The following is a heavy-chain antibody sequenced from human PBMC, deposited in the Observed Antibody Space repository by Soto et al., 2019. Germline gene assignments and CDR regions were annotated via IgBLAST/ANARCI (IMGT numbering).Heavy chain of an antibody. J-gene: IGHJ6*02. CDR3: ARALYYDSSGYGLYYYYYGMDV. CDR1: GGTFSSYA. CDR2: IIPIFGTA. D-gene: IGHD3-22*01. Sequence: SVKVSCKASGGTFSSYAISWVRQAPGQGLEWMGGIIPIFGTANYAQKLQGRVTITADESTSTAYMELSSLRFEDTAVYYCARALYYDSSGYGLYYYYYGMDVWGQGTTVTVSS. V-gene: IGHV1-69*13.